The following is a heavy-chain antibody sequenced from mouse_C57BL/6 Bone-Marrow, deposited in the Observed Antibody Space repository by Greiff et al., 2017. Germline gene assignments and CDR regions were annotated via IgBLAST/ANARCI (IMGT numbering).Heavy chain of an antibody. CDR2: IDPENGDT. CDR3: TTNGYYGYAIDY. V-gene: IGHV14-4*01. J-gene: IGHJ4*01. CDR1: GFNIKDDY. Sequence: VQLQQPGAELVRPGASVKLSCTASGFNIKDDYMHWVKQRPERGLEWIGWIDPENGDTEYASKFQGKATITADTSSNTAYLQLSSLTSEDTAVYYCTTNGYYGYAIDYWGQGTSVTVSS. D-gene: IGHD2-3*01.